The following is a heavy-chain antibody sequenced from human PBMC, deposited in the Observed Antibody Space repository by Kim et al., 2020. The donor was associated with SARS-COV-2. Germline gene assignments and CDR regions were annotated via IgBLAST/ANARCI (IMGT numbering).Heavy chain of an antibody. CDR1: GFTFSNYW. CDR3: VSKSTS. CDR2: IKQDGSLK. Sequence: GGSLRLSCAASGFTFSNYWMTWVRQAPGKRLEWVANIKQDGSLKYYVNSVRGRFTVSRDNDKNSLYLQMNSLRVEDTGIYYCVSKSTSRGQGTLVTVSS. V-gene: IGHV3-7*01. J-gene: IGHJ4*02.